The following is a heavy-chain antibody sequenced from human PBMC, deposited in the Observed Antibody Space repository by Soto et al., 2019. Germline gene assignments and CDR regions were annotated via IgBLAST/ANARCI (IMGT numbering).Heavy chain of an antibody. V-gene: IGHV3-23*01. CDR1: GFTFSSYA. CDR2: ISGSGGST. D-gene: IGHD2-21*02. J-gene: IGHJ3*02. CDR3: AKDLPYCGGDCYFTGDAFDI. Sequence: GGSLRLSCAASGFTFSSYAMSWVRQAPGKGLEWVSAISGSGGSTYYADSVKGRFTISRDNSKNTLYLQMNSLRAEDTAVYYCAKDLPYCGGDCYFTGDAFDIWGQGTMVTVSS.